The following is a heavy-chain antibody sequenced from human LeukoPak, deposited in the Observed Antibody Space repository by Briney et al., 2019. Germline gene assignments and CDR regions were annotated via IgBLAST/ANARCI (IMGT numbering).Heavy chain of an antibody. J-gene: IGHJ6*03. CDR2: IYAGDSDT. CDR3: TRSKGYFPYYYYMDL. V-gene: IGHV5-51*01. CDR1: GYNFPSYW. D-gene: IGHD3-22*01. Sequence: GESLKISCKGSGYNFPSYWIGWVRQVPGKGREWVGTIYAGDSDTRYSPSLEGQVTISADKSISTAYLQWGSLKASDTAIYFCTRSKGYFPYYYYMDLWGQGTTVTVSS.